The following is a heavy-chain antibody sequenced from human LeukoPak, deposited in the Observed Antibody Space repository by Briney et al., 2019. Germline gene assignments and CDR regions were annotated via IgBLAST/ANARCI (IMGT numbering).Heavy chain of an antibody. CDR1: GFTFSYYG. CDR2: IRYDGNDK. CDR3: SKDLMRDRWFGES. J-gene: IGHJ5*02. Sequence: GGCLRLSCAASGFTFSYYGMHWVRQAPGKGLEWVAFIRYDGNDKFYADSVKGRFTISKDTSRNTLYLQMSSLRAEDTAVYYCSKDLMRDRWFGESWGQGTLVTVSS. V-gene: IGHV3-30*02. D-gene: IGHD3-10*01.